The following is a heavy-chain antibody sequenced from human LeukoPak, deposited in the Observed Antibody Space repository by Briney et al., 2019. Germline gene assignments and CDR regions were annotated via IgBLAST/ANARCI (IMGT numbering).Heavy chain of an antibody. V-gene: IGHV1-46*01. CDR3: ARGTAYYDSSGYYEWFDP. Sequence: ASVKVSCKASRYTFINYYMHWVRQAPGQGLEWMGIINPSGGSTNYAQKFQGRVTMTRDTSISTAYMELRSLRSDDTAVYYCARGTAYYDSSGYYEWFDPWGQGTLVTVSS. CDR1: RYTFINYY. D-gene: IGHD3-22*01. CDR2: INPSGGST. J-gene: IGHJ5*02.